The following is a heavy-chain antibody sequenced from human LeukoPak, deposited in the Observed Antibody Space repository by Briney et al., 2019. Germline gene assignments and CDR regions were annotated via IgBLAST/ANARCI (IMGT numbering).Heavy chain of an antibody. J-gene: IGHJ6*02. CDR2: FSGSGGSP. D-gene: IGHD3-10*01. Sequence: GGSLRLSCAASGFTLSSYAMSWVRQAPGKGLEWVSAFSGSGGSPYYADSVKGRFTISRDNSKNTLYLQMNSLRAEDTAVYYCAKSARLVTMVRGVIAAPDYYYYYGMDVWGQGTTVTVSS. CDR3: AKSARLVTMVRGVIAAPDYYYYYGMDV. CDR1: GFTLSSYA. V-gene: IGHV3-23*01.